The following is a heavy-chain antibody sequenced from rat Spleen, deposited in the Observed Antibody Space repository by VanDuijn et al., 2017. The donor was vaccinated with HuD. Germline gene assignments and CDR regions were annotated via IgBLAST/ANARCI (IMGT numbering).Heavy chain of an antibody. D-gene: IGHD1-12*01. CDR2: ISTSGGST. Sequence: EVQLVESGGGLVQPGRSLKLSCAASGFTFSNYDMAWVRQAPTKGLEWVASISTSGGSTYYRDSVKGRFTVSRDNAKSTLYLQMDSLRSEDTATYYSASLDSITMTADYWGQGVMVTVSS. CDR1: GFTFSNYD. CDR3: ASLDSITMTADY. J-gene: IGHJ2*01. V-gene: IGHV5S23*01.